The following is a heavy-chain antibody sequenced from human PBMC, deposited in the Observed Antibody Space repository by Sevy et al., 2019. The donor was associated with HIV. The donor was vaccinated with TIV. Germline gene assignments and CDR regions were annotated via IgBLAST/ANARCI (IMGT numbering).Heavy chain of an antibody. D-gene: IGHD3-16*01. Sequence: GGSLRLSCVASGFTFSTYDMHWVRQAPGKGLEWVAIISYDGSYRYYADSVRGRFSMSRDNSKNTMYLQMNGLSIEDTAVSYCAKNRPPGGSFFSRHGMDVWGRGTTVTVSS. CDR2: ISYDGSYR. V-gene: IGHV3-30*18. CDR3: AKNRPPGGSFFSRHGMDV. J-gene: IGHJ6*02. CDR1: GFTFSTYD.